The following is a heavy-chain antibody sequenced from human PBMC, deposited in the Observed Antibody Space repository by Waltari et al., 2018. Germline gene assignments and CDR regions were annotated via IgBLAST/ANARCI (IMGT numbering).Heavy chain of an antibody. CDR1: NDSFRGYY. V-gene: IGHV4-59*01. CDR2: IYYSGGT. D-gene: IGHD1-26*01. J-gene: IGHJ4*02. CDR3: ARVGAGLSVMFDS. Sequence: QVQLQESGPGLVKPSETLSLTCTVSNDSFRGYYWSWIRQPPGKGLEWIGNIYYSGGTKYNPSLESRLTSSTDTSKSQFSLRLISVTAADTAIYYCARVGAGLSVMFDSCGQGTLVTVSS.